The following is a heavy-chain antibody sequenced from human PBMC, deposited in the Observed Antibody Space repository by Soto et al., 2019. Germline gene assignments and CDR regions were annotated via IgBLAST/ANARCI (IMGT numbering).Heavy chain of an antibody. V-gene: IGHV1-3*01. CDR1: GYTFTSYA. J-gene: IGHJ4*02. CDR3: AGGYCSSTSCYAFFY. Sequence: ASVKVSCKASGYTFTSYAMHWVRQAPGQRLEWMGWINAGNGNTKYSQKFQGRVTITRDTSASTAYMELSSLRSEDTAVYYCAGGYCSSTSCYAFFYWGQGTLVTVSS. D-gene: IGHD2-2*01. CDR2: INAGNGNT.